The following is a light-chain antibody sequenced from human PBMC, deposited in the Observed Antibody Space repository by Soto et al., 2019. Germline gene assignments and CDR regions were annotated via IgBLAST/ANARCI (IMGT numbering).Light chain of an antibody. CDR1: SGHSSYA. CDR2: LNSDGSH. J-gene: IGLJ2*01. CDR3: QTWGTDIVV. V-gene: IGLV4-69*01. Sequence: QSVLTQSPSASASLGASVKLTCTLSSGHSSYALAWHQQQPEKGPRYLMKLNSDGSHSKGDGIPDRFSGSSSGAERYLTISSLQSEDEADYYCQTWGTDIVVFGGGTKLTVL.